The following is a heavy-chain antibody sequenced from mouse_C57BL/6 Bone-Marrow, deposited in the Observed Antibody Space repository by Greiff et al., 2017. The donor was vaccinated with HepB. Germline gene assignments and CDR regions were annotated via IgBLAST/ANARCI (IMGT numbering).Heavy chain of an antibody. Sequence: QVTLKESGPGILQPSQTLSLTCSFSGFSLSTFGMGVGWIRQPSGKGLEWLAHIWWDDDKYYNPALKSRLTISKDTSKNQVFLKIANVDTADTATYYCARMRRLRRLYYFDYWGQGTTLTVSS. V-gene: IGHV8-8*01. J-gene: IGHJ2*01. D-gene: IGHD2-4*01. CDR3: ARMRRLRRLYYFDY. CDR1: GFSLSTFGMG. CDR2: IWWDDDK.